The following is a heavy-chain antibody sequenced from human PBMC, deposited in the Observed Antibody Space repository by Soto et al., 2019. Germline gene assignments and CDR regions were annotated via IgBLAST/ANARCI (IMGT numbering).Heavy chain of an antibody. Sequence: ASETLSLTCAVYGGSFSAYYWSWVRQPPGKGLEWIGEIIHSESTKYNPSLKSRVTISVDTSKNQFSLKLSSVTAADTAVYYCAGQRPTDGSYYYYGMDVWCQGTTVTVSS. CDR2: IIHSEST. CDR3: AGQRPTDGSYYYYGMDV. V-gene: IGHV4-34*12. D-gene: IGHD1-26*01. J-gene: IGHJ6*02. CDR1: GGSFSAYY.